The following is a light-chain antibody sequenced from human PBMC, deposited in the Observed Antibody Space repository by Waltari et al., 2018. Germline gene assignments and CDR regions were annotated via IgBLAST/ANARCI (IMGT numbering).Light chain of an antibody. CDR3: QQRRDWPLT. Sequence: DIVLTQSPAILSLSPGERASLSCRAGQSVTNYLAWYQHKPGQAPRLLIYDTSNRATGIPARFRGSGFGTAFTLTISSLEPEDFAVYDCQQRRDWPLTFGGGTKVEIK. V-gene: IGKV3-11*01. J-gene: IGKJ4*01. CDR2: DTS. CDR1: QSVTNY.